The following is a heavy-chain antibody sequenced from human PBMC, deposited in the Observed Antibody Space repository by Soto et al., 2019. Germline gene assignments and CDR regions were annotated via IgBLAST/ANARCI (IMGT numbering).Heavy chain of an antibody. Sequence: PVESLKISCQGSGYSFTSYWIVLVRQTPVKSLERVGVVYPGDSDARYIPAFQGQVTISADKSISAHFLQWSSLKASDTEMSYCVSTFDSSGCYDYWGQGTRVTVSS. CDR3: VSTFDSSGCYDY. CDR2: VYPGDSDA. D-gene: IGHD3-22*01. J-gene: IGHJ4*02. V-gene: IGHV5-51*01. CDR1: GYSFTSYW.